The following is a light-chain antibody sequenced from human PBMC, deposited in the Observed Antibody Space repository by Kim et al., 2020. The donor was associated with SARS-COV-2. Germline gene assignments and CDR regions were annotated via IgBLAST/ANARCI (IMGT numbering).Light chain of an antibody. Sequence: SSSYLAWYQQKPGQAPRLLIYGASSRATGIPDRFSGSGSVTDFTLTISRLEPEDFAVYYCQQYGSSPWTFGQGTKVDIK. J-gene: IGKJ1*01. CDR3: QQYGSSPWT. CDR2: GAS. CDR1: SSSY. V-gene: IGKV3-20*01.